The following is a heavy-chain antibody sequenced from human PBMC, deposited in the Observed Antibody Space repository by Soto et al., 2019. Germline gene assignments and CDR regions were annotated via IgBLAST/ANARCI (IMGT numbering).Heavy chain of an antibody. CDR2: ISRDGTNN. CDR3: ARSRSGAVADSFDF. Sequence: VQVVESGGGVVQPGRSLRLSCAASGFTFSRYAIHWVRQAPGKGLEWVAVISRDGTNNYYVDSVKGRFTISRDNSRNTLYLQMNSLRHEDAAVYYCARSRSGAVADSFDFWGQGPLVTVSS. CDR1: GFTFSRYA. J-gene: IGHJ4*02. V-gene: IGHV3-30*04. D-gene: IGHD3-10*01.